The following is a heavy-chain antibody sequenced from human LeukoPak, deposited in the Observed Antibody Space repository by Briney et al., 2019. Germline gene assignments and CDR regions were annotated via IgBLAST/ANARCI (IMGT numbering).Heavy chain of an antibody. J-gene: IGHJ1*01. CDR3: ATGRVDYGDYGVVKH. CDR1: GFTFSSYE. V-gene: IGHV3-30*03. D-gene: IGHD4-17*01. Sequence: QPWGSLRLSCAASGFTFSSYEMNWVRQAPGKGLEWVAVISYDGINEYYVDSVKGRFTISRDNSKNSLYLQMESLTIEDTAVYYCATGRVDYGDYGVVKHWGQGTLVTVSS. CDR2: ISYDGINE.